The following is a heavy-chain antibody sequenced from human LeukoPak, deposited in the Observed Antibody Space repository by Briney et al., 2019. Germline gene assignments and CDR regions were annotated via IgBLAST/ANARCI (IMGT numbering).Heavy chain of an antibody. V-gene: IGHV3-23*01. J-gene: IGHJ4*02. CDR1: GFTFSSYA. Sequence: GRSLRLSCAASGFTFSSYAMSWVRQAPGKGLEWVSAISSSGGSTYYADSVKGRFTISRDNSKNTLYLQMNSLRAEDTAVYYCARGGLLWFGELLYWGQGTLVTVSS. CDR2: ISSSGGST. CDR3: ARGGLLWFGELLY. D-gene: IGHD3-10*01.